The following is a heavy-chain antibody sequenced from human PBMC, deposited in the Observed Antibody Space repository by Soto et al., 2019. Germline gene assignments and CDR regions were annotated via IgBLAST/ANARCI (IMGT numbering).Heavy chain of an antibody. D-gene: IGHD3-10*01. CDR3: ARDYGSGSYNY. Sequence: QVQLVQSGAEVKKPGASVKVSCKASGYTFTTYVIHWVRQAPGQRLEWIGWINGVNANTKYSEKFQGRVTITRDTSATTAYMELSSLRSEDTAVYYCARDYGSGSYNYWGQGTLVTVSS. CDR1: GYTFTTYV. V-gene: IGHV1-3*01. CDR2: INGVNANT. J-gene: IGHJ4*02.